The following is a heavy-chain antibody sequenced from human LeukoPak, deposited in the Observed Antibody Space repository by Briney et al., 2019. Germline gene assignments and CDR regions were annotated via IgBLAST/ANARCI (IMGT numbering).Heavy chain of an antibody. CDR2: ISSSGSTI. CDR1: GFTFSDYY. J-gene: IGHJ4*02. Sequence: GGSLRLSCAASGFTFSDYYMSWIRQAPGKGLEWVSYISSSGSTIYYSDSVKGRFTISRDNAKNSLYLQMNSLRAEDTAVYYCARDDGDSSGYYYGHWGQGTLVTVPS. CDR3: ARDDGDSSGYYYGH. D-gene: IGHD3-22*01. V-gene: IGHV3-11*04.